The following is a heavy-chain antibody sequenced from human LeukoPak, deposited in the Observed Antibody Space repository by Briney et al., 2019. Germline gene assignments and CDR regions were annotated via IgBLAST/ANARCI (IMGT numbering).Heavy chain of an antibody. CDR1: GFTFSSYG. D-gene: IGHD6-13*01. CDR3: AKAYSGYSSSWLGDAFDI. Sequence: PGRSLKLSCAASGFTFSSYGMHWVRQAPGKGLEWVSGISWNSGSIGYADSVKGRFTISRDNAKNSLYLQMNSLRAEDTALYYCAKAYSGYSSSWLGDAFDIWGQGTMVTVSS. J-gene: IGHJ3*02. V-gene: IGHV3-9*01. CDR2: ISWNSGSI.